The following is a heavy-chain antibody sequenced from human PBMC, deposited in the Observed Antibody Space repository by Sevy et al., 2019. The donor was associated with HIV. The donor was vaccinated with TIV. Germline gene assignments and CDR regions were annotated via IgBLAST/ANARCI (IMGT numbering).Heavy chain of an antibody. CDR3: ARVVAYCTGGTCFPGYYYGMDV. J-gene: IGHJ6*02. V-gene: IGHV3-21*01. CDR2: LNAISSNI. D-gene: IGHD2-15*01. Sequence: GGSLRLSCAASGFTFSSYAMNWVRRAPGKGLEWVSSLNAISSNIDYADSVKGRFTISRDNAENSLYLQMNSVRAEDTALYYCARVVAYCTGGTCFPGYYYGMDVWGQGTTVTVSS. CDR1: GFTFSSYA.